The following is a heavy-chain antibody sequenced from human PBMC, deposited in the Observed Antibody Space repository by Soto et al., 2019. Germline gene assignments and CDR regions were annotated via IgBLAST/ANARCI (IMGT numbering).Heavy chain of an antibody. CDR3: ARKDKSGYFNWFDP. D-gene: IGHD3-22*01. V-gene: IGHV5-51*01. Sequence: PGESLKLSCGTSGSRFSSYWIAWVRQMPGKGLEWMGIIFTSDSDTRYSPSFKGQVTISADRSTSTVFLQLASLKASDTAVYFCARKDKSGYFNWFDPWGQGTLVTVSS. CDR2: IFTSDSDT. J-gene: IGHJ5*02. CDR1: GSRFSSYW.